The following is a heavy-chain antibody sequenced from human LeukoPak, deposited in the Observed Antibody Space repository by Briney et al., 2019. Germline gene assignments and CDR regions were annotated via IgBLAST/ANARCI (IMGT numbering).Heavy chain of an antibody. D-gene: IGHD3-22*01. CDR3: ASSNEFYYDTSTYVDY. Sequence: GTSLRLSCAASGFPFSRYAVHWVRQAPGKGLEWVALRSHDGGIEDYADSVKGRFTISRDNSRNTLYLQMNSLKPEDTAVYYCASSNEFYYDTSTYVDYWGQGTLVTVSS. J-gene: IGHJ4*02. CDR1: GFPFSRYA. V-gene: IGHV3-30-3*01. CDR2: RSHDGGIE.